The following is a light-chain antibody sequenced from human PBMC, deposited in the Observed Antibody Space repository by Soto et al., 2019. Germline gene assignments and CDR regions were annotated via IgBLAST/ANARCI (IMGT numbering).Light chain of an antibody. CDR3: QQSYSTTWT. CDR2: DAS. Sequence: EIVMTQSPATLSVSPGERATLSCRASQSVRNNLAWYQQRPGQAPSLLIYDASTRATGVPASFSGSGSGTDLTLTISSLQPEDCATYYCQQSYSTTWTFGQGTKVDIK. J-gene: IGKJ1*01. CDR1: QSVRNN. V-gene: IGKV3-15*01.